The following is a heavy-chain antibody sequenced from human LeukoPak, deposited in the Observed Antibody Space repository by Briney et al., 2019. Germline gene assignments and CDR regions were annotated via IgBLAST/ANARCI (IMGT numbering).Heavy chain of an antibody. Sequence: ASVKVSCKASGYTFTGYYMHWVRQAPGQGLEWRGWINPNSGGTNYAQKFQGRVTMTRDTSISTAYMELSRLRSDDTAVYYCARGNVVVPAAIPTYGMDVWGQGTTVTVSS. V-gene: IGHV1-2*02. J-gene: IGHJ6*02. CDR2: INPNSGGT. CDR1: GYTFTGYY. CDR3: ARGNVVVPAAIPTYGMDV. D-gene: IGHD2-2*01.